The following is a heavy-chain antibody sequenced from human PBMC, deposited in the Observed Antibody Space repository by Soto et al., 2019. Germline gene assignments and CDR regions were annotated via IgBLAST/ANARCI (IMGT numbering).Heavy chain of an antibody. D-gene: IGHD3-10*01. V-gene: IGHV4-4*02. J-gene: IGHJ5*02. CDR1: SGSISSSNW. Sequence: SETLSLTCAVSSGSISSSNWWSWVRQPPGKGLEWIGEIYHSGSTNYNPSLKSRVTISVDKSKNQFSLKLSSVTAADTAVYYCAREAYYYGSGSYYPQNWFDPWGQGTLVTVSS. CDR3: AREAYYYGSGSYYPQNWFDP. CDR2: IYHSGST.